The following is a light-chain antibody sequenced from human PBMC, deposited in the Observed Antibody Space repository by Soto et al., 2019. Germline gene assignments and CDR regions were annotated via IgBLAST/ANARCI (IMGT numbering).Light chain of an antibody. CDR1: SSNIGARYD. V-gene: IGLV1-40*01. J-gene: IGLJ3*02. CDR2: GNT. Sequence: QSVLTQPPSVSGAPGQNITISCTGSSSNIGARYDVHWYQQLPGTAPKLLIFGNTNRPSGVPDRFSASKSGTSASLAITGLQAEDEADYYCQSYDNSLSAGVFGGGTKLTVL. CDR3: QSYDNSLSAGV.